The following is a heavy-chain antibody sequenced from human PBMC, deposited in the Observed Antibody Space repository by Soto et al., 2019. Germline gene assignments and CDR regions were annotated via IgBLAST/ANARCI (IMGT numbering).Heavy chain of an antibody. J-gene: IGHJ6*02. CDR2: ISGSGGST. D-gene: IGHD3-3*01. CDR1: GFTFSSYA. Sequence: PGGSLRLSCAASGFTFSSYAMRWVRQAPGKGLEWVSAISGSGGSTYYADSVKGRFTISRDNSKNTLYLQMNSLRAEDTAVYYCAKKGPLVSPTYYDFWSGSSERGQDYYGMDVWGQGTTVTVSS. CDR3: AKKGPLVSPTYYDFWSGSSERGQDYYGMDV. V-gene: IGHV3-23*01.